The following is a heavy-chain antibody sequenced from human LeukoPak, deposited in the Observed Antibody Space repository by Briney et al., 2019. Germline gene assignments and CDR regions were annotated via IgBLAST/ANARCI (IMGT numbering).Heavy chain of an antibody. V-gene: IGHV3-30-3*01. CDR3: ARVLNYYDSGGYYFSY. CDR1: GFTFSYYT. Sequence: GGSLRLSCAASGFTFSYYTMHWVRQAPGKGLEWVAVISYDGSNEYYADSVKGRFTISRDNSKNTLYLQMNSLRAEDTAVYYCARVLNYYDSGGYYFSYWGQGTLVTVSS. J-gene: IGHJ4*02. CDR2: ISYDGSNE. D-gene: IGHD3-22*01.